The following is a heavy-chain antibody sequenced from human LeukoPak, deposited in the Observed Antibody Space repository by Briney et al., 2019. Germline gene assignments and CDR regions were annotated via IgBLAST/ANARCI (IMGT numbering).Heavy chain of an antibody. CDR3: ARDLLSSSWVYFQH. CDR1: GGSISGYY. Sequence: SETLSLTCTVSGGSISGYYWSRIRQPPGKGLEWIGYIYDSGSTNNNPSLKSRVTISVDTSKNQFSLKLSSVTAADTAVYYCARDLLSSSWVYFQHWGQGTLVTVSS. J-gene: IGHJ1*01. CDR2: IYDSGST. V-gene: IGHV4-59*01. D-gene: IGHD6-13*01.